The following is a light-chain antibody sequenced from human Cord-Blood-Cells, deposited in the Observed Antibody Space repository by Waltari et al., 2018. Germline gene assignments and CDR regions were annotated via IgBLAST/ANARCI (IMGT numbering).Light chain of an antibody. CDR2: ECS. V-gene: IGLV2-23*01. Sequence: QSDLTQPASVSGSPGQSLTISCTVTSSDVGSYNLVSWYQQHPGKAPKLMMYECSKRPSGVSNRFSGSKSGNTASLTISGLQAEDEADYYCCSYAGSSTLVFGGGTKLTVL. CDR1: SSDVGSYNL. J-gene: IGLJ3*02. CDR3: CSYAGSSTLV.